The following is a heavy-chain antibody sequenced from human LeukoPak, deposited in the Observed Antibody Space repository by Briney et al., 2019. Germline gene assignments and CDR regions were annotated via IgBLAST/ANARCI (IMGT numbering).Heavy chain of an antibody. CDR2: IYSRGNT. CDR3: AKSSGWSGFDP. J-gene: IGHJ5*02. Sequence: SETLSLTCTVSGYSISSGYYWGWIRQPAGKGLEWIGRIYSRGNTNYNPSLKSRVTISVDTSKNQFSLKLSSVTAADTAVYYCAKSSGWSGFDPWGQGTLVTVSS. V-gene: IGHV4-38-2*02. CDR1: GYSISSGYY. D-gene: IGHD6-19*01.